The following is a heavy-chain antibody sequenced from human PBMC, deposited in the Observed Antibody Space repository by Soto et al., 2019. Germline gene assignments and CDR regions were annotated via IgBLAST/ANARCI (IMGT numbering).Heavy chain of an antibody. J-gene: IGHJ4*02. D-gene: IGHD6-6*01. Sequence: QVQLVESGGGVVQPGKSLRLSCAASGFTFSSYAMHWARQAPGKGLEWVTVISIRGGDEYYAESVRGRFTISRDDSKNTLYLQMDSLRVEDTAVYYRARGTIVARQHLDYWGQGTLLTVSS. V-gene: IGHV3-30*03. CDR2: ISIRGGDE. CDR1: GFTFSSYA. CDR3: ARGTIVARQHLDY.